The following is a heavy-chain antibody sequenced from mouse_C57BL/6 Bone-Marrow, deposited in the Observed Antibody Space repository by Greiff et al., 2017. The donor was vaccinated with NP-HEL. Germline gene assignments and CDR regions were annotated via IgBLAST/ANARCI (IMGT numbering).Heavy chain of an antibody. CDR3: TLTTVVAHFDY. D-gene: IGHD1-1*01. V-gene: IGHV6-6*01. Sequence: EVQLQESGGGLVQPGGSMKLSCAASGFTFSDAWMDWVRQSPEKGLEWVAEIRNKANNHATYYAESVKGRFTISRDDSKSSVYLQMNSLRAEDTGIYYCTLTTVVAHFDYWGQGTTLTVSS. CDR1: GFTFSDAW. J-gene: IGHJ2*01. CDR2: IRNKANNHAT.